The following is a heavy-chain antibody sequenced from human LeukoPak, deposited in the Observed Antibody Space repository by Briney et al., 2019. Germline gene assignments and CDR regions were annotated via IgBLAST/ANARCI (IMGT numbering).Heavy chain of an antibody. Sequence: GGSLRLSCAASGFTFSSYGMHWVRQAPGKGLEWVAVISYDGSNKYYADSVKGRFTISRDNSKNTLYLQMNSLRAEDTAVYYCVIRDGHTDHWGQGTLVTVSS. J-gene: IGHJ4*02. V-gene: IGHV3-30*03. CDR3: VIRDGHTDH. CDR2: ISYDGSNK. D-gene: IGHD5-24*01. CDR1: GFTFSSYG.